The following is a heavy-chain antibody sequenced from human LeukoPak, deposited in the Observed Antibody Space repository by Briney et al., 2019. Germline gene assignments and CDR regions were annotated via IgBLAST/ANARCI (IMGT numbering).Heavy chain of an antibody. D-gene: IGHD5-18*01. J-gene: IGHJ3*02. Sequence: GSSVKVSCKASGGTFSSYAISWVRQASGQGLEWMGGIIPIFGTANYAQKFQGRVTITTDESTSTAYMELSSLRSEDTAVYYCALKLYSPGYSYGYNAFDIWGQGTMVTVSS. CDR2: IIPIFGTA. CDR1: GGTFSSYA. V-gene: IGHV1-69*05. CDR3: ALKLYSPGYSYGYNAFDI.